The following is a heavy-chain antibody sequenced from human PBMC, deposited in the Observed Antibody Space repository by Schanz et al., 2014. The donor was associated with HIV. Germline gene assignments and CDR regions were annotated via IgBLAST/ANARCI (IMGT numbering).Heavy chain of an antibody. CDR3: ARILLSSSGWYGGDY. Sequence: QVHLQESGPGLVKPSQTLSLTCSVSGYSISRGGYYYSWIRQSPGKGLEWIGYVSQMGSPKYNPSLNTRVTLSVDTSKNQFSLSLSSVTAADTAVYYCARILLSSSGWYGGDYWGQGTLVIVSS. V-gene: IGHV4-61*08. CDR2: VSQMGSP. D-gene: IGHD6-19*01. J-gene: IGHJ4*02. CDR1: GYSISRGGYY.